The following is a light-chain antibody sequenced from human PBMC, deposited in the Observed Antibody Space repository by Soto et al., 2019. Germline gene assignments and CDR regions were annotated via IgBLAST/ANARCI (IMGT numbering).Light chain of an antibody. CDR2: GAS. V-gene: IGKV3-20*01. CDR1: QSVSSNY. Sequence: EIVLTQSPGTLSLSPGERATLSCRASQSVSSNYLAWYQQKPGQAPRLLIYGASTRATGIPARFSGSGSGTEFTLTISSLQSEDFAVYYCQQYRTSPPTWTFGQGTKV. CDR3: QQYRTSPPTWT. J-gene: IGKJ1*01.